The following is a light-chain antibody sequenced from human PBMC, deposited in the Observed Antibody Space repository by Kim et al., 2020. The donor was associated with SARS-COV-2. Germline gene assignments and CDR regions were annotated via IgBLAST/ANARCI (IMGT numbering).Light chain of an antibody. CDR3: QAWDRNIVV. V-gene: IGLV3-1*01. CDR2: QDT. CDR1: KLVTKY. Sequence: SVSPGQTASITCSGHKLVTKYVCWYQQKPGQSPVLVIYQDTKRPSGIPERFSGSNSGNTGTLTISGTQAMDEADYYCQAWDRNIVVFGGGTKVTVL. J-gene: IGLJ2*01.